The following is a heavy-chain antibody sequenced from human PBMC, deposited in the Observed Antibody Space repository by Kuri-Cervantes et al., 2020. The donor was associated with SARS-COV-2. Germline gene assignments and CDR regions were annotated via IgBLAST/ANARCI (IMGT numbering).Heavy chain of an antibody. CDR3: ARDQYSGYETYGMDV. CDR2: ISYDGSNK. Sequence: GGSLRLSCAASGFTFSSYSMNWVRQAPGKGLEWVAVISYDGSNKYYADSVKGRFSISRDNSKNTLYLQMNSLRAEDTAVYHCARDQYSGYETYGMDVWGQGTTVTVSS. J-gene: IGHJ6*02. D-gene: IGHD5-12*01. CDR1: GFTFSSYS. V-gene: IGHV3-30*03.